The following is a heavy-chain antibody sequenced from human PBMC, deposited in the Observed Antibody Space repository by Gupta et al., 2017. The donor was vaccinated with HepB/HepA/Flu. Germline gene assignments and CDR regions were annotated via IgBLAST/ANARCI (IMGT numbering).Heavy chain of an antibody. CDR2: ISYDGSNK. J-gene: IGHJ4*02. V-gene: IGHV3-30*18. CDR1: GFTFSSYG. Sequence: QVQLVESGGGVVQPGRYLRLSCAASGFTFSSYGMHWVRQAPGKGLEWVAVISYDGSNKYYADSVKGRFTISRDKSKNTLYLQMNSLRAEDTAVYYCAKADWDDYSNLFDYWGQGTLVTVSS. CDR3: AKADWDDYSNLFDY. D-gene: IGHD4-11*01.